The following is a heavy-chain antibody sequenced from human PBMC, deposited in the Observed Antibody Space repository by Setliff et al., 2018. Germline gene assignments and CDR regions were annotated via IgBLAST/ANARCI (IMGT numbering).Heavy chain of an antibody. J-gene: IGHJ3*02. V-gene: IGHV4-38-2*01. CDR1: GHSIDSDSY. CDR3: AGVYGENDLPDI. D-gene: IGHD4-17*01. CDR2: LYRTANT. Sequence: SETLSLTCAVSGHSIDSDSYWGWIRQSPGKGLEWIGSLYRTANTYYNPSLRSRVTISADTSKNQFSLKLTSVTAADTAMYYCAGVYGENDLPDIWGQGTMVTVSS.